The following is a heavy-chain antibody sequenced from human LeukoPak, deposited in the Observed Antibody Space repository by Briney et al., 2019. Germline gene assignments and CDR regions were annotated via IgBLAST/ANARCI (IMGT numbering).Heavy chain of an antibody. Sequence: ASVKVSCKASGYTFTGYYVHWVRQAPGQGGEWMGRINPNSGDTNYAQKFQGRVTMTRDTSISTAYMELSSLRSDDTAVFYCARRIAAAGHFDYWGQGTLVTVSS. CDR2: INPNSGDT. J-gene: IGHJ4*02. V-gene: IGHV1-2*06. CDR3: ARRIAAAGHFDY. CDR1: GYTFTGYY. D-gene: IGHD6-13*01.